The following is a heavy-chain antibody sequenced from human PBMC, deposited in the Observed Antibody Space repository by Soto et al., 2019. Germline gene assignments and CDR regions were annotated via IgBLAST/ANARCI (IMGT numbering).Heavy chain of an antibody. Sequence: GGSLRLSCAASGFTFSSYWMHWVRQAPGKGLVWVSRINSDESSTNYADSVKGRLTISRDNAKNTLYLQMNSLRAEDTAVYYCAKGASGYYYYGMDVWGQGTTVTVSS. J-gene: IGHJ6*02. CDR2: INSDESST. D-gene: IGHD3-10*01. CDR3: AKGASGYYYYGMDV. CDR1: GFTFSSYW. V-gene: IGHV3-74*01.